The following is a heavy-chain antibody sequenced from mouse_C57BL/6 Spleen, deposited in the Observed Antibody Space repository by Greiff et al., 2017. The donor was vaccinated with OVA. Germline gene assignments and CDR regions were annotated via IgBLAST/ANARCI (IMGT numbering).Heavy chain of an antibody. V-gene: IGHV1-61*01. CDR3: ARLGYGSSFYAMDY. D-gene: IGHD1-1*01. CDR2: IYPSDSET. Sequence: QVQLQQPGAELVRPGSSVKLSCKASGYTFTSYWMDWVKQRPGQGLEWIGNIYPSDSETHYNQKFKDKATLTVAKSSSTAYMQLSSLTSEDSAVYYCARLGYGSSFYAMDYWGQGTSVTVSS. CDR1: GYTFTSYW. J-gene: IGHJ4*01.